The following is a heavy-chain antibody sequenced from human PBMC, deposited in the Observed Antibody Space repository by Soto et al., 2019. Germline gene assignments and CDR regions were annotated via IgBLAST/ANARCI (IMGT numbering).Heavy chain of an antibody. V-gene: IGHV3-23*01. Sequence: GGSLRLSCAASGFTFSSYAMSWVRQAPGKGLEWVSGISGSGGSIGYADSVKGRFTVSRDNAKNSLYLQMNSLRAEDTALYYCAKDMGRDGYNFDGWGQGTLVTVSS. J-gene: IGHJ4*02. D-gene: IGHD5-12*01. CDR1: GFTFSSYA. CDR3: AKDMGRDGYNFDG. CDR2: ISGSGGSI.